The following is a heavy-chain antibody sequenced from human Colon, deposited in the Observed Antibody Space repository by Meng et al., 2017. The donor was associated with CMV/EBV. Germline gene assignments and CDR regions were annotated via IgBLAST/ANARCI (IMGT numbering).Heavy chain of an antibody. CDR3: ARGLYGSGRHQIDY. CDR2: INHSGST. D-gene: IGHD3-10*01. J-gene: IGHJ4*02. Sequence: VQPQHWGAGLLTPSETLSLPCAVYGGSFRGDYWSWIRQPPGKGLEWIGEINHSGSTNYNPSLKSRVTISVDTSKNQFSLKLSSVTAADTAVYYCARGLYGSGRHQIDYWGQGTLVTVSS. CDR1: GGSFRGDY. V-gene: IGHV4-34*01.